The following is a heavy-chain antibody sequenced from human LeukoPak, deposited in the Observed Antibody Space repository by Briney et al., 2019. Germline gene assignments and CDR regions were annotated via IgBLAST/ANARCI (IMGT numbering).Heavy chain of an antibody. CDR1: GFTFSSYG. J-gene: IGHJ4*02. CDR2: ISFDGINK. Sequence: GGSLRLSCAASGFTFSSYGMHWVRQAPGKGLEWVAVISFDGINKYYADFVKGRFTISRDTSKDTLYLQMNSLRAEDTAVYYCASLDSSGDWGQGTLVTVSS. D-gene: IGHD3-22*01. V-gene: IGHV3-30*19. CDR3: ASLDSSGD.